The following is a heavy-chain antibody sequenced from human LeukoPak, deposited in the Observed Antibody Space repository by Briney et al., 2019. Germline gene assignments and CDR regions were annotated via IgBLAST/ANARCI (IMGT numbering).Heavy chain of an antibody. D-gene: IGHD3-16*02. CDR3: ARDTPDEFGGVIVNP. J-gene: IGHJ5*02. CDR2: IYYSGST. CDR1: GGSISSSSYY. Sequence: SETLSLTCTVSGGSISSSSYYWGWIRQPPGKGLEWIGTIYYSGSTYYNPSLKSRVTISVDTSKNQFSLKLSSVTAADTAVYYCARDTPDEFGGVIVNPWGQGTLVTVSS. V-gene: IGHV4-39*07.